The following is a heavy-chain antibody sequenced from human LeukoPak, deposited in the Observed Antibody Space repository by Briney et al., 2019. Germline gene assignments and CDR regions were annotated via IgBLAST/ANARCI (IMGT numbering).Heavy chain of an antibody. Sequence: GGSLRLSCATSGFTFSIYTMSWVRQAPGKGLEWVSTITGSGGSTYYADSVKGRFTISRDNSKNTLYLHMNSLRAADTAVYYCATHLGGMVRGVIRAFDYWGPGTIVTVSS. J-gene: IGHJ4*02. CDR1: GFTFSIYT. V-gene: IGHV3-23*01. CDR3: ATHLGGMVRGVIRAFDY. CDR2: ITGSGGST. D-gene: IGHD3-10*01.